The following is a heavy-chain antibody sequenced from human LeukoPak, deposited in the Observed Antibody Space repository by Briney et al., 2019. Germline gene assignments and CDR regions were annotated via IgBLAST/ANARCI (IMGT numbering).Heavy chain of an antibody. CDR3: ARHYCSGGSCYWIEPVWFDP. D-gene: IGHD2-15*01. V-gene: IGHV4-59*01. CDR2: IYYSGST. J-gene: IGHJ5*02. Sequence: SETLSLTCTVSGGSISSYYWSWIRQPPGKGLEWIGYIYYSGSTNYNPSLTSRVTISVDTSKNQYSLTLSSVTAADPAVYYCARHYCSGGSCYWIEPVWFDPWGQGTLVTVSS. CDR1: GGSISSYY.